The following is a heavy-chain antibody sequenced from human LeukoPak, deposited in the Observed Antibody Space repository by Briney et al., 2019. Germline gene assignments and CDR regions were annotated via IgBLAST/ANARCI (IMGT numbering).Heavy chain of an antibody. CDR2: ISSNGGST. D-gene: IGHD6-19*01. CDR1: GFTFSSFA. Sequence: PGGSLRLSCAASGFTFSSFAMSWVRQAPGKGLEYVSAISSNGGSTYYADSVKGRFTISRDNSKKTLFLQMSSLRAEDTAVYFCVSGSSGSYSWDYWGQGTLVTVSS. CDR3: VSGSSGSYSWDY. V-gene: IGHV3-64D*06. J-gene: IGHJ4*02.